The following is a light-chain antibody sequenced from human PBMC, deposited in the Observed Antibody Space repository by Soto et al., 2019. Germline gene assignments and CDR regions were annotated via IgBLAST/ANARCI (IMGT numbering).Light chain of an antibody. V-gene: IGLV2-23*01. CDR3: CYLRNGATWV. CDR1: NSDVGSHNF. CDR2: ETS. Sequence: QSALTQPPSVSGSPGQSITISCTGTNSDVGSHNFVSWYQQYPGKAPKLLIYETSNRPSGLSNRFSGSKCGNTASLTISGLEAEEDDDYCCCYLRNGATWVFGGGTKVTVL. J-gene: IGLJ3*02.